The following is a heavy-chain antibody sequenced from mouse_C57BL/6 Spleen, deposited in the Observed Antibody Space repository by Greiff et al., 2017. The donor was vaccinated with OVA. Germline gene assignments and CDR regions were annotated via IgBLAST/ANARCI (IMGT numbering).Heavy chain of an antibody. Sequence: EVKLVESEGGLVQPGSSMKLSCTASGFTFSDYYMAWVRQVPEKGLEWVANINYDGSSTYYLDSLKSRFIISRDNAKNILYLQMSSLKSEDTATYYCARVWHYWYFDVWGTGTTVTVSS. CDR3: ARVWHYWYFDV. CDR2: INYDGSST. CDR1: GFTFSDYY. V-gene: IGHV5-16*01. J-gene: IGHJ1*03.